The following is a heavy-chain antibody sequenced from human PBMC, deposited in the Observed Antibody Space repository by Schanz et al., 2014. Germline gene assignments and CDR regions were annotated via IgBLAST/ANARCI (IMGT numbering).Heavy chain of an antibody. CDR2: ISSNISYT. J-gene: IGHJ6*02. Sequence: QVQLVESGGGLVKPGGSLSLSCAASGFTFSDYYMNWIRQAPGKGLEWVSYISSNISYTNYAASVKGRFTISRDNAKNSLFLQMNSLRAEDTAVYYCARGNDYVWGTRSRKYYGMDVWGQGTTVTVSS. V-gene: IGHV3-11*06. CDR3: ARGNDYVWGTRSRKYYGMDV. D-gene: IGHD3-16*01. CDR1: GFTFSDYY.